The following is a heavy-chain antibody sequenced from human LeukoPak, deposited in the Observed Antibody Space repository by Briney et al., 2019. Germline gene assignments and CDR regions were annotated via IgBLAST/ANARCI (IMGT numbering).Heavy chain of an antibody. J-gene: IGHJ5*02. CDR3: ARGLTSYYDFWRGPRGWFDP. Sequence: ASVKVSCKVSGYTLTELSMHWVRQAPGKGLEWMGGFDPEDGETIYAQKFQGRVTMTEDTSTDTAYMELSSLRSEDTAVYYCARGLTSYYDFWRGPRGWFDPWGQGTLVTVSS. V-gene: IGHV1-24*01. CDR1: GYTLTELS. D-gene: IGHD3-3*01. CDR2: FDPEDGET.